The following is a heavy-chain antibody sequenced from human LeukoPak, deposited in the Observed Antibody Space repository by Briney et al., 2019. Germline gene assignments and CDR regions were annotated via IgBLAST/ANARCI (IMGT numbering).Heavy chain of an antibody. Sequence: GASVKVSCKASGYTFTGYYMHWVRQAPGQGLEWMGWINPNSGGTNYAQKFQGWVTMTRDTSISTAYMELSRLRSDDTAVYYCARDRPRIAAAAYYGMDVWGQGTTVTVSS. CDR3: ARDRPRIAAAAYYGMDV. CDR2: INPNSGGT. CDR1: GYTFTGYY. J-gene: IGHJ6*02. D-gene: IGHD6-13*01. V-gene: IGHV1-2*04.